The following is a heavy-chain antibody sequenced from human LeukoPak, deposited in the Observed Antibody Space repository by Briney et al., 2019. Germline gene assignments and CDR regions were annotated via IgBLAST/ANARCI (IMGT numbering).Heavy chain of an antibody. CDR3: ARDKDSSGLHAYYYYCGMDV. V-gene: IGHV4-4*07. Sequence: PSETLSLTCTVSGGSISSYYWSWIRQPAGKGLEWIGRIYTSGSTNYNPSLKSRVTMSVDTSKNQFSLKLSSVTAADTAVYYCARDKDSSGLHAYYYYCGMDVWGQGTTVTVSS. CDR2: IYTSGST. CDR1: GGSISSYY. D-gene: IGHD6-19*01. J-gene: IGHJ6*02.